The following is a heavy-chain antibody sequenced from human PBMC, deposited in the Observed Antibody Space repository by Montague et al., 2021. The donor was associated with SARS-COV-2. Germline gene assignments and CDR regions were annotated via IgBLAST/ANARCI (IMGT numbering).Heavy chain of an antibody. V-gene: IGHV3-48*03. CDR3: ARGNYDNGGHYPAYYFDN. D-gene: IGHD3-22*01. Sequence: SLRLSCAASGFTFSSYEMNWVRQAPGKGLEWVSDINSGGITMYYAGSVKGRFTISRDNAKNSLYLQMNSLRAEDTAVYYCARGNYDNGGHYPAYYFDNWGQGTLVTVSS. CDR2: INSGGITM. J-gene: IGHJ4*02. CDR1: GFTFSSYE.